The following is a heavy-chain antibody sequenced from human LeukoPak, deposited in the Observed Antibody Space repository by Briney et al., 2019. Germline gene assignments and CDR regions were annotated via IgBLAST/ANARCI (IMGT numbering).Heavy chain of an antibody. J-gene: IGHJ4*02. D-gene: IGHD6-19*01. V-gene: IGHV1-69*05. CDR1: GGTFISYA. CDR3: ATISLGVAGNPKRYYFDY. Sequence: SXKVSCKASGGTFISYAISWVRQAPGQGLEWMGRIIPIFGTANYAQKFQGRVTITTDESTSTAYMELSSLRSEDTAVYYCATISLGVAGNPKRYYFDYWGQGTLVTVSS. CDR2: IIPIFGTA.